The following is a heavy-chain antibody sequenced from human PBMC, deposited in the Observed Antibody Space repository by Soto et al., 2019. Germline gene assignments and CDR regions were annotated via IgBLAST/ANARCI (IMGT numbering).Heavy chain of an antibody. Sequence: EVQLVESGGGLVEPGGSLRLSCAASGFTFSSYSMNWVRQAPGKGLEWVSSISSSSSYIYYADSVKGRFTISRDNAKNSLYLQMNSLRAEDTAVYYCARDKYYGSRTPYYGMDVWGQGTTVTVSS. CDR3: ARDKYYGSRTPYYGMDV. CDR2: ISSSSSYI. D-gene: IGHD3-10*01. V-gene: IGHV3-21*01. CDR1: GFTFSSYS. J-gene: IGHJ6*02.